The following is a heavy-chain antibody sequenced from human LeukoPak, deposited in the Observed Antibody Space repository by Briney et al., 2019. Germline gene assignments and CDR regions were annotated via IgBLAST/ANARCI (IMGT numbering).Heavy chain of an antibody. CDR1: GGSISSYY. V-gene: IGHV4-59*01. CDR2: IYYSGST. J-gene: IGHJ3*02. Sequence: SETLSLTCTVSGGSISSYYWSWIRQPPGKGLEWIGYIYYSGSTNYNPYLKSRVTISVDTSKNQFSLKLSSVTAADTAVYYCAANVEMATINAFDIWGQGTMVTVSS. CDR3: AANVEMATINAFDI. D-gene: IGHD5-24*01.